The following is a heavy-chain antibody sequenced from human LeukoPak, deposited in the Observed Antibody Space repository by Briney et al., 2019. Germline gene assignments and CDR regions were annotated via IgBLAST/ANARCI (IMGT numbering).Heavy chain of an antibody. V-gene: IGHV3-9*01. Sequence: PGRSLRLSCAASGFTFDDYAMHWVRQAPGKGLEWVSGISWNSGSIGYADSVKGRFTISRDNAKNSLYLQMNSLRAEDTALYYCAKTIVPIHYDILTGPAPLDYWGQGTLVTVSS. CDR3: AKTIVPIHYDILTGPAPLDY. J-gene: IGHJ4*02. D-gene: IGHD3-9*01. CDR2: ISWNSGSI. CDR1: GFTFDDYA.